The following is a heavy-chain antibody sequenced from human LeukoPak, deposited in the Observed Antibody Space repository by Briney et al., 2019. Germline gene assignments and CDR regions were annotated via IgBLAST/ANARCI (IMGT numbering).Heavy chain of an antibody. V-gene: IGHV3-7*01. Sequence: GGSLRLSCAASGFTFSTYWMSWVRQAPGKGLEWVANINQDGSEKNYVDSVKGRFTISRDNAKNSLYLQMNSLRAEDTAVYYCARDRGVVGQFDPWGQGTLVTVSS. J-gene: IGHJ5*02. CDR3: ARDRGVVGQFDP. D-gene: IGHD2-15*01. CDR1: GFTFSTYW. CDR2: INQDGSEK.